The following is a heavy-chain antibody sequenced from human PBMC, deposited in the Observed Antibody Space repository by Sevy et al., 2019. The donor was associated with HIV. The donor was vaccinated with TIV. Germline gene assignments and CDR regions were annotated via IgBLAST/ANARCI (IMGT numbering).Heavy chain of an antibody. V-gene: IGHV3-30*13. CDR3: AKGREGGELPFVM. J-gene: IGHJ3*02. D-gene: IGHD2-15*01. Sequence: GGSLRLSCAVSGFIFKNHGMHWVRQAPGKGLEWVAGISNEGSKKDYDDSVKGRSTISRDNAKYRLYLQINNLGPDDTAVDYGAKGREGGELPFVMWGQGTKVTVSS. CDR1: GFIFKNHG. CDR2: ISNEGSKK.